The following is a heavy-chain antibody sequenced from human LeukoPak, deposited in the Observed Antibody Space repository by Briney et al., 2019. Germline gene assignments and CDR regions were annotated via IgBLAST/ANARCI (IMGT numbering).Heavy chain of an antibody. CDR2: ISYDGSNK. D-gene: IGHD6-19*01. J-gene: IGHJ1*01. CDR3: ARAPLSSGWSYPD. CDR1: GFTFSSYG. V-gene: IGHV3-30*03. Sequence: GGSLRLSCAASGFTFSSYGMHWVRQAPGKGLEWVAVISYDGSNKYYADSVKGRFTISRDNSKNTLYLQMNSLRSDDTAVYYCARAPLSSGWSYPDWGQGTLVTVSS.